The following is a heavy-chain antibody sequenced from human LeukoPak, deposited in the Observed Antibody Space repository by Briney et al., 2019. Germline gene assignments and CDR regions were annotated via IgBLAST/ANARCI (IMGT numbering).Heavy chain of an antibody. CDR2: ISAYNGNT. D-gene: IGHD7-27*01. V-gene: IGHV1-18*01. CDR3: ARDNLGRFDP. Sequence: ASVKVSCKASGYTFTSYGISWVRQAPGQGLEWMGWISAYNGNTNYAQKFQGRVTITADESTSTAYMELSSLRSEDTAVYYCARDNLGRFDPWGQGTLVTVSS. J-gene: IGHJ5*02. CDR1: GYTFTSYG.